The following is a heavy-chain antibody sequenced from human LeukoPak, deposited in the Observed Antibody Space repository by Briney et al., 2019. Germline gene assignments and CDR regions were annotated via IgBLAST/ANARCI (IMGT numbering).Heavy chain of an antibody. CDR3: ARDSSTVTTPYFDF. CDR1: GFTFTGYY. D-gene: IGHD4-11*01. Sequence: ASVKVSCKTSGFTFTGYYIHWVRQAPGQGLEWMGWINANSGGTNYAQQFQGWVIMTRDTSISTAYMELSRLRSDDTAMYYCARDSSTVTTPYFDFWGQGTLVTVSS. CDR2: INANSGGT. V-gene: IGHV1-2*04. J-gene: IGHJ4*02.